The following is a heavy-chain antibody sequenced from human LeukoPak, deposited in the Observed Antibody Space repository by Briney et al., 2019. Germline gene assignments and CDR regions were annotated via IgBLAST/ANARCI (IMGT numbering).Heavy chain of an antibody. CDR3: ARDSCSGGSCYSNWFDP. D-gene: IGHD2-15*01. V-gene: IGHV1-2*02. J-gene: IGHJ5*02. CDR1: GYTFTGYY. Sequence: GASVTVSCKASGYTFTGYYMHWVRQAPGQGLEWMGWINPNSGGTNYAQKFQGRVTMTRDTSTSTAYMELSRLRSDDTAVYYCARDSCSGGSCYSNWFDPWGQGTLVTVSS. CDR2: INPNSGGT.